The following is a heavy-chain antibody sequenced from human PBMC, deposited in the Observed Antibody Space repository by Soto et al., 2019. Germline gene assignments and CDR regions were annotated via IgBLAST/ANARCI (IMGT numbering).Heavy chain of an antibody. CDR3: AKEDGAGFKS. J-gene: IGHJ4*02. CDR2: IFPLLAMV. Sequence: QVHLVQSGAEMKKPGSSVKVSCKVSGGDLRNSGISWVRQAPGQGLEWMGGIFPLLAMVDYSQKFQGRVTITADDSTSTAYLALGSLKSEDTAVYYCAKEDGAGFKSWGQGTLVIVSS. CDR1: GGDLRNSG. D-gene: IGHD1-26*01. V-gene: IGHV1-69*04.